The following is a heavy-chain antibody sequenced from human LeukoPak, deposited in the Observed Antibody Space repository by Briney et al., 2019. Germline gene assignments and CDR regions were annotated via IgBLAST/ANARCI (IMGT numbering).Heavy chain of an antibody. D-gene: IGHD5-12*01. CDR3: ATVWGFAGYSGYVLDY. V-gene: IGHV1-24*01. CDR1: GYTLTELS. CDR2: FDPEDGET. J-gene: IGHJ4*02. Sequence: ASVKVSCKVSGYTLTELSMHWVRQAPGKGLEWMGGFDPEDGETIYAQKFQGRVTMTEDTSTDTAYMELSSLRSEDTAAYYCATVWGFAGYSGYVLDYWGQGTLVTVSS.